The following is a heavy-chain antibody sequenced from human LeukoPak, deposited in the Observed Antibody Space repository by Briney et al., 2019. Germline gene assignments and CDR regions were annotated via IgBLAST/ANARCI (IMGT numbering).Heavy chain of an antibody. D-gene: IGHD2-2*01. CDR2: IYYSGST. CDR3: ARGWYQLLFFDY. V-gene: IGHV4-30-4*08. Sequence: SETLSLTCTVSGGSISSGGYYWSWIRQHPGKGLEWIGYIYYSGSTYYNPSLKSRVTISVDTSKNQFSLKLSSVTAADTAVYYCARGWYQLLFFDYWGQGTLVTVSS. CDR1: GGSISSGGYY. J-gene: IGHJ4*02.